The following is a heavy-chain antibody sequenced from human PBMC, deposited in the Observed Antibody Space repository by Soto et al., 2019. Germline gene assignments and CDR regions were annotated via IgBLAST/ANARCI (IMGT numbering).Heavy chain of an antibody. V-gene: IGHV1-69*06. CDR1: GGTFSSYA. D-gene: IGHD3-22*01. CDR2: IIPIFGTA. Sequence: GASVKVSCKASGGTFSSYAISWVRQAPGQGLEWMGGIIPIFGTANYAQKFQGRVTITADKSTSTAYMELRSLRSDDTAVYYCARPAMIVDGVFDIWGQGTMVTVSS. J-gene: IGHJ3*02. CDR3: ARPAMIVDGVFDI.